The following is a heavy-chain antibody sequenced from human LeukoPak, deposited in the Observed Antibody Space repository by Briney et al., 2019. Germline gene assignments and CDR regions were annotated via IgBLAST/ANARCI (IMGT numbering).Heavy chain of an antibody. CDR2: VIPIFGTA. V-gene: IGHV1-69*06. CDR3: ARFATMGDRPYYFDY. J-gene: IGHJ4*02. Sequence: ASVKVSCKASGGTFSSYAISGVRQAPGQGLEWMGGVIPIFGTANYAQKFQGRVTITADKSTSTAYMELSSLRSEDTAVYYCARFATMGDRPYYFDYWGQGTLVTVSS. CDR1: GGTFSSYA. D-gene: IGHD2-21*01.